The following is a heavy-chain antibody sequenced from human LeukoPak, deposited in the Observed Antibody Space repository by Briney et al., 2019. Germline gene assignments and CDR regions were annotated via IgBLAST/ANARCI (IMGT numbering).Heavy chain of an antibody. Sequence: PSETLSLTCTVSGGSITSSSHHWGWHRQPPGKGLEWIGSIYYSGTTYYKPSLRSRVTISVDTSKNQFYLRLTSVTAADSAMYYCARESSSSPDYWGQGTLVTVSS. V-gene: IGHV4-39*07. CDR3: ARESSSSPDY. CDR1: GGSITSSSHH. D-gene: IGHD6-6*01. CDR2: IYYSGTT. J-gene: IGHJ4*02.